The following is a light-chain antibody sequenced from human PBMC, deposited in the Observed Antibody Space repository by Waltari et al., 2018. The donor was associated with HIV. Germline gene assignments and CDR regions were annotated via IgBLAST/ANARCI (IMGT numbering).Light chain of an antibody. J-gene: IGLJ3*02. CDR3: CSYAGTFTWV. CDR2: DVT. V-gene: IGLV2-11*01. Sequence: QSALIQPRSVSGSPGQSVTISCTGTSSDVGGYNYVSWYQQHPGKAPKLMIWDVTKRPSGVPDRFSGSRSGNMASLTISGLQADDEADYYCCSYAGTFTWVFGGGTRLTVL. CDR1: SSDVGGYNY.